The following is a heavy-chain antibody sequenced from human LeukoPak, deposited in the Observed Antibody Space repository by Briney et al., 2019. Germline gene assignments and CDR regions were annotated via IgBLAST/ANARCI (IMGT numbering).Heavy chain of an antibody. Sequence: GGSLRLSCAASGFTFSSYAMHWVRQAPGKGLEWVAVISYDGSNKYYADSVKGRFTISRDNSKNTLYLQMNSLRAEDTAVYYCARDTRGFDYWGQGTLVTVSS. CDR2: ISYDGSNK. J-gene: IGHJ4*02. V-gene: IGHV3-30-3*01. CDR3: ARDTRGFDY. D-gene: IGHD2-2*01. CDR1: GFTFSSYA.